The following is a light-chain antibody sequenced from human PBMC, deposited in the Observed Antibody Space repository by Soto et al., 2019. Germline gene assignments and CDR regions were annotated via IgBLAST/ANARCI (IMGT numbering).Light chain of an antibody. CDR1: SSNIGNNY. CDR3: GTWDSLLSAVV. V-gene: IGLV1-51*01. J-gene: IGLJ2*01. Sequence: QSVLTQPPSVSAAPGQKVTISCSGSSSNIGNNYVSWYQHFPGTAPKLLIYDNNKRPLGIPDRFSGSKSGTSATLGITGLQTGDEADYYCGTWDSLLSAVVFGGGTKLTVL. CDR2: DNN.